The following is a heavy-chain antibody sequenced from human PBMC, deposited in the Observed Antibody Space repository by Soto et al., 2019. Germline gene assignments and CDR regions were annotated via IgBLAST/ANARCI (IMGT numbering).Heavy chain of an antibody. CDR2: IWYDGSNK. CDR1: GFIFNEYG. CDR3: ARWGCSGTNCNLNQRSYDL. D-gene: IGHD2-15*01. Sequence: QVQLVESGGGVVQPGMSLRLSCAASGFIFNEYGIHWVRQAPGKGLEWVAVIWYDGSNKYYADSVKGRFTISRDNSKNTMSLQMNNLRAGDTAVYYCARWGCSGTNCNLNQRSYDLWGQGTLVTVSS. J-gene: IGHJ4*02. V-gene: IGHV3-33*03.